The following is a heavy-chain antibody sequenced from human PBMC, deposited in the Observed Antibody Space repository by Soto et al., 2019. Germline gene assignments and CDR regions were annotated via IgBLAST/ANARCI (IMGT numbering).Heavy chain of an antibody. V-gene: IGHV3-11*05. J-gene: IGHJ6*02. Sequence: QVQLVESGGGLVKPGGSLRLSCAASGFTFSNYYMSWIRQAPGKGLEGVSYISSSSSYTNYADSVKGRFTISRDNAKNSMYMQMKRLRAEDTAVYYCARGYSSSWYVNYYYGMDVWGQGTTVTVSS. D-gene: IGHD6-13*01. CDR1: GFTFSNYY. CDR3: ARGYSSSWYVNYYYGMDV. CDR2: ISSSSSYT.